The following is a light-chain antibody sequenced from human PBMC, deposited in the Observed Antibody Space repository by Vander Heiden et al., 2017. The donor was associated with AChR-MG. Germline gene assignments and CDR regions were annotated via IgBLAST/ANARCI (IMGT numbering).Light chain of an antibody. Sequence: DIVMTQSQDSLALSLGERATINCKSSQSVLYSSNNKNYLAWYQQKPGQPPKLLIYWASTRESGVPDRFSGSGSGTDFTLTISSLQAEDVAVYYCQQYYSTLFTFGPGTKVDIK. J-gene: IGKJ3*01. CDR2: WAS. CDR1: QSVLYSSNNKNY. V-gene: IGKV4-1*01. CDR3: QQYYSTLFT.